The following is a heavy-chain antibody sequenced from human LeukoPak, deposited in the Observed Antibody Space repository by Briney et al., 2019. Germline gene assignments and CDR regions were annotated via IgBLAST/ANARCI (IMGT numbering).Heavy chain of an antibody. CDR3: ANHGDPLTYNAFDI. D-gene: IGHD4-17*01. CDR1: GFTFLSYS. CDR2: ISSTSSSYI. V-gene: IGHV3-21*04. Sequence: GGSLRLSCAASGFTFLSYSMNWVRQAPGKGLEWVSSISSTSSSYIYYADSVKRRFTVSRDNSKNTLYLQMNSMRAEHTAVYYCANHGDPLTYNAFDIWGPGKMVTVSS. J-gene: IGHJ3*02.